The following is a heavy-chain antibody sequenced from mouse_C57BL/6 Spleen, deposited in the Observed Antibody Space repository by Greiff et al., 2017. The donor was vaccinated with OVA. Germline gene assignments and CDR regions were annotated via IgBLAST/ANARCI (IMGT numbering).Heavy chain of an antibody. V-gene: IGHV1-81*01. D-gene: IGHD1-1*01. CDR2: IYPRSGNT. CDR1: GYTFTSYG. J-gene: IGHJ4*01. CDR3: ARWPITTVVARAMDY. Sequence: VQLQQSGAELARPGASVKLSCKASGYTFTSYGISWVKQRTGQGLEWIGEIYPRSGNTYYNEKFKGKATLTADKSSSTAYMELRSLTSEDSAVYFCARWPITTVVARAMDYWGQGTSVTVSS.